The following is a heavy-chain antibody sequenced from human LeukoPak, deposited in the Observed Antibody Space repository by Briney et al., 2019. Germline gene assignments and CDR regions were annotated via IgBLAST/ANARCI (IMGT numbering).Heavy chain of an antibody. CDR2: IWYDGSNK. Sequence: PGGSLRLSCAASGFTFSSYGMHWVRQAPGKGLEWVAVIWYDGSNKYYADSVKGRSTISRDNSKNTLYLQMNSLRAEDTAVYYCARVLAYCGGDCYSNYYGMDAWGQGTTVTVSS. D-gene: IGHD2-21*02. CDR3: ARVLAYCGGDCYSNYYGMDA. CDR1: GFTFSSYG. V-gene: IGHV3-33*01. J-gene: IGHJ6*02.